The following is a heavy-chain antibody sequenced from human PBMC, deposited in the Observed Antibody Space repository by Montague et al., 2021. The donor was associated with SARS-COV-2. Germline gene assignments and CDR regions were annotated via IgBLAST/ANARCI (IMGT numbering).Heavy chain of an antibody. Sequence: SETLSLTCNVFGYSISSGYFWSWLRQPPGEGLEWIGSIYHAGYIHYNPSLKSRVIISIDTSRNQISLMVTDVAAADTAVYYCARAPCVGDCNSLAIWFDPWGQGTLVTVSS. CDR2: IYHAGYI. CDR1: GYSISSGYF. J-gene: IGHJ5*02. D-gene: IGHD2-21*02. CDR3: ARAPCVGDCNSLAIWFDP. V-gene: IGHV4-38-2*02.